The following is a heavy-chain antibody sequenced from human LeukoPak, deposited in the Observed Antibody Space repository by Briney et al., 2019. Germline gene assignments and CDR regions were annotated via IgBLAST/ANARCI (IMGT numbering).Heavy chain of an antibody. V-gene: IGHV4-59*01. D-gene: IGHD3-16*01. CDR2: IYYSGST. CDR3: ARAGDLTSYFDY. Sequence: PSETLSLTCTVSGGSISSYYWSWIRQPPGKGLEWIGYIYYSGSTNYNPSLKSRVTISVDTSKNQFSPKLSSVTAADTAVYYCARAGDLTSYFDYWGQGTLVTVSS. CDR1: GGSISSYY. J-gene: IGHJ4*02.